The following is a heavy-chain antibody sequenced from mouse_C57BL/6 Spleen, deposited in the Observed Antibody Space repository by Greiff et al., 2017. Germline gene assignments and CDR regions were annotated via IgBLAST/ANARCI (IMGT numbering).Heavy chain of an antibody. CDR3: ARGKDYGSSYGYFDV. D-gene: IGHD1-1*01. V-gene: IGHV1-59*01. Sequence: QVQLQQPGAELVRPGTSVKLSCKASGYTFTSYWMHWVKQRPGQGLEWIGVIDPSDSYTNYNQKFKGKATLTVDTSSSTAYMQLSSLTSEDSAVYYCARGKDYGSSYGYFDVWVTGTTVTVSS. CDR1: GYTFTSYW. J-gene: IGHJ1*03. CDR2: IDPSDSYT.